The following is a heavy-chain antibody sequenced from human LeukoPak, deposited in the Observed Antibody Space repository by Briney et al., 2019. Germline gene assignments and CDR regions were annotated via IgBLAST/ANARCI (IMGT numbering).Heavy chain of an antibody. D-gene: IGHD1-26*01. CDR1: GFTVSSNY. CDR3: VRGIVLWPTAFDY. J-gene: IGHJ4*02. Sequence: GGSLRLSCAASGFTVSSNYMSWVRQAPGKGLEWVSVLYSGGSTYYADSVKGRFTISRDNSKNTLYLQMNSLRAEDTAVYYRVRGIVLWPTAFDYWGQGTLVTVSS. CDR2: LYSGGST. V-gene: IGHV3-53*01.